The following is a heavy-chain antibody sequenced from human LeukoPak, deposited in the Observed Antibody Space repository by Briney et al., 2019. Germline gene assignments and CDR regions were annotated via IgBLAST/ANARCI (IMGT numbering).Heavy chain of an antibody. Sequence: GGSLRLSCAASGFTFRNYAMSWVRQAPGMGLEWISIISDGGGTTYYADSVKGRFTISRDNSENTLYLQMNTLRTEDTAIYYCVKDRPPPPPRTYMDVWAKGTTVTVSS. D-gene: IGHD1-14*01. CDR2: ISDGGGTT. V-gene: IGHV3-23*01. CDR1: GFTFRNYA. CDR3: VKDRPPPPPRTYMDV. J-gene: IGHJ6*03.